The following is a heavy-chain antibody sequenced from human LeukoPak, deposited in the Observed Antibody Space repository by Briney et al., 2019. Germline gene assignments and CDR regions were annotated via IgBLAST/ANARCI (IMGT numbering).Heavy chain of an antibody. CDR3: AREEGGDSSGWALDY. Sequence: GGSLRLSCAASGFTFSSYEMNWVRQAPGKGLECVSYISSSGSTIYYADSVKGRFTISRDNAKNSLYLQMNSLRAEDTAVYYCAREEGGDSSGWALDYWGQGTLVTVSS. CDR1: GFTFSSYE. J-gene: IGHJ4*02. D-gene: IGHD6-19*01. V-gene: IGHV3-48*03. CDR2: ISSSGSTI.